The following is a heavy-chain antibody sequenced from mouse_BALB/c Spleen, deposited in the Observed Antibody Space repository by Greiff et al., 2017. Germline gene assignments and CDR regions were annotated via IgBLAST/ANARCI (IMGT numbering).Heavy chain of an antibody. CDR3: ARGKVRGAMDY. Sequence: QVQLQQSGAELVKPGASVKLSCTASGFNIKDTYMHWVKQRPGQGLEWIGYINPSTGYTEYNQKFKDKATLTADKSSSTAYMQLSSLTSEDSAVYYCARGKVRGAMDYWGQGTSVTVSS. J-gene: IGHJ4*01. CDR2: INPSTGYT. V-gene: IGHV1S26*01. D-gene: IGHD2-14*01. CDR1: GFNIKDTY.